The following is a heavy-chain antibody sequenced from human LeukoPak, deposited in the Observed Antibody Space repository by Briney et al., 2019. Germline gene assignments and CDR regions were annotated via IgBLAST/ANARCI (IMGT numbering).Heavy chain of an antibody. J-gene: IGHJ3*02. D-gene: IGHD1-26*01. V-gene: IGHV1-18*01. Sequence: ASVKVSFKTSGYTFTDYGISWVRQAPGQGLEWMGWGSSLNGYRLYGQRFQGRLTITADPSTTTVYMDLSSLTSDDTAVYYCARDAVGAQCFDIWGQGTMVAVSS. CDR3: ARDAVGAQCFDI. CDR1: GYTFTDYG. CDR2: GSSLNGYR.